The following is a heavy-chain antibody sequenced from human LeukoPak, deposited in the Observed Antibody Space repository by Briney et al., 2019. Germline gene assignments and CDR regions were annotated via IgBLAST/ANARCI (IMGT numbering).Heavy chain of an antibody. J-gene: IGHJ2*01. CDR2: IKQDGSER. V-gene: IGHV3-7*01. CDR3: ARLIAAAANWYFDL. D-gene: IGHD6-13*01. Sequence: GGSLRLSCAASGFGFSTYWTSWVRQVPGKGLEWVANIKQDGSERYYVDSVKGRFTISRDNAKNSLYLQMNSLRAEDTAVYYCARLIAAAANWYFDLWGRGTLVTVSS. CDR1: GFGFSTYW.